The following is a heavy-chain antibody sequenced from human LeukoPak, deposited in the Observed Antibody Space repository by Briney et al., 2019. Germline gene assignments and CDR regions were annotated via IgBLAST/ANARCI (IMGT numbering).Heavy chain of an antibody. Sequence: LSGGSLRLSCAASGFTFSSYEMNWVRQAPGKGLEWVSYISSGSTIYYADSVKGRFTISRDNSKNTLYLQMNSLRAEDTAVYYCARRAGAYSHPYDYWGQGTLVTVSS. V-gene: IGHV3-48*03. CDR3: ARRAGAYSHPYDY. J-gene: IGHJ4*02. D-gene: IGHD4/OR15-4a*01. CDR1: GFTFSSYE. CDR2: ISSGSTI.